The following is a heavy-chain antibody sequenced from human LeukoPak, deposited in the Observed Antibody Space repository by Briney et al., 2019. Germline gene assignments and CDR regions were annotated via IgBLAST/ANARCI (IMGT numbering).Heavy chain of an antibody. V-gene: IGHV3-30*04. CDR1: GFTFSSYA. Sequence: GRSLRLSCAASGFTFSSYAMHWVRQAPGKGLEWVAVISYDGSNKYYADSVKGRFTISRDNSKNTLYLQMNSLRAEDTAVYYCTRRVDATRWYDPWGQGTLVTVSS. J-gene: IGHJ5*02. CDR3: TRRVDATRWYDP. CDR2: ISYDGSNK. D-gene: IGHD2-15*01.